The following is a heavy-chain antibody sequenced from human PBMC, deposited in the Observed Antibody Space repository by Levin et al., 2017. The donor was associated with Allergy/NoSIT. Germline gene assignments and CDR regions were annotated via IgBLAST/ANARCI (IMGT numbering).Heavy chain of an antibody. J-gene: IGHJ4*02. CDR2: ISYDGSNK. D-gene: IGHD6-13*01. CDR3: ARVQGQQGFNRLDS. V-gene: IGHV3-30-3*01. Sequence: GGSLRLSCAASGFTFSDYGMQWVRQAPGKGLEWVAVISYDGSNKYYVDSVKGRFTISRDNSKNTLYLQMNSLTAEDTAVYYCARVQGQQGFNRLDSWGQGTLVTVSS. CDR1: GFTFSDYG.